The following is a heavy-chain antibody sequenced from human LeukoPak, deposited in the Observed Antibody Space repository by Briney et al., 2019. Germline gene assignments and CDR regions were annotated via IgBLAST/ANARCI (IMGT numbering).Heavy chain of an antibody. CDR2: IIPIFGTA. D-gene: IGHD6-19*01. CDR3: ARGSGWYSGFYYYYMDV. Sequence: SVKVSCKASGYTFIRNGISWVRQAPGQGLEWMGGIIPIFGTANYAQKFQGRVTITADKSTSTAYMELSSLRSEDTAVYYCARGSGWYSGFYYYYMDVWGKGTTVTVSS. V-gene: IGHV1-69*06. CDR1: GYTFIRNG. J-gene: IGHJ6*03.